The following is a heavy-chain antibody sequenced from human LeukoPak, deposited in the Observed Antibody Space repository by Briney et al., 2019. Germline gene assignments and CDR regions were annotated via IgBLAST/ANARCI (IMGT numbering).Heavy chain of an antibody. CDR2: IYHSGST. J-gene: IGHJ4*02. CDR3: ARLTGYDWESSYDY. CDR1: GGSMNTYF. D-gene: IGHD5-12*01. Sequence: SETLSLTCTVSGGSMNTYFWSWIRQPPGKGLEWIGEIYHSGSTNYNPSLKSRVTISVDKSKNQFSLKLSSVTAADTAVYYCARLTGYDWESSYDYWGQGTLVTVSS. V-gene: IGHV4-59*01.